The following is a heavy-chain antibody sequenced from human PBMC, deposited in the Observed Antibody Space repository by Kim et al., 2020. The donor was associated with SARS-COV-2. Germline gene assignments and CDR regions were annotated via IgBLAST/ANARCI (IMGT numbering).Heavy chain of an antibody. V-gene: IGHV5-10-1*01. CDR1: GYSFTSYW. CDR3: ARLEVGPDYGDYGGGGY. J-gene: IGHJ4*02. Sequence: GESLKISCQGSGYSFTSYWISWVRQMPGKGLEWMGRIDPSDSYTNYSPSFQGHVTISADKSISTAYLQWSSLKASDTAMYYCARLEVGPDYGDYGGGGYWGQGTLVTVSS. CDR2: IDPSDSYT. D-gene: IGHD4-17*01.